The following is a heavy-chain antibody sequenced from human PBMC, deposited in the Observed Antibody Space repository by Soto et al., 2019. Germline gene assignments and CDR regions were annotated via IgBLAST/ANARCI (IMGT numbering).Heavy chain of an antibody. Sequence: QVQLVESGGGVVQPGRSLRLSCAASGFTFSSYAMHWVRQAPGKGLELVAVISYDGSNKYYADSVKGRFTISRDNSKNTLDLQMNSLRAEDTAVYYCASGGPIQLWSANDYWGQGTLVTVSS. CDR3: ASGGPIQLWSANDY. J-gene: IGHJ4*02. CDR1: GFTFSSYA. D-gene: IGHD5-18*01. V-gene: IGHV3-30-3*01. CDR2: ISYDGSNK.